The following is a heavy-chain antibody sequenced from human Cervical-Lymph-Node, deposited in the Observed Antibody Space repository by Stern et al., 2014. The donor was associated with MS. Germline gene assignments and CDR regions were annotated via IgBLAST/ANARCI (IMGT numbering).Heavy chain of an antibody. CDR1: GGTFSSYT. Sequence: MQLVESGAEVKKPGSSVKVSCKASGGTFSSYTISWVRQAPGQGLEWMGRIIPILGIANYAQKFQGRVTITADKSTSTALMELGSRRSEDTAVYYCARVSNRWLVSPYWGRGPLVTVSS. J-gene: IGHJ4*02. D-gene: IGHD6-19*01. CDR2: IIPILGIA. V-gene: IGHV1-69*09. CDR3: ARVSNRWLVSPY.